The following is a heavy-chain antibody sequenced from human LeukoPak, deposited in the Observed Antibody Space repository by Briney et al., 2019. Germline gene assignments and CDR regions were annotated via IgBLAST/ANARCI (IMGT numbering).Heavy chain of an antibody. Sequence: SETLSLTCTVSGGSISSYYWSWIRQPPGKGLEWIGYVYYSGSTNYNPSLKSRVTISVDTSKNQFSLKLSSVTAADTAVYYCARENEPPYYYDSSGALPNWFDPWGQGTLVTVSS. J-gene: IGHJ5*02. CDR2: VYYSGST. CDR3: ARENEPPYYYDSSGALPNWFDP. CDR1: GGSISSYY. V-gene: IGHV4-59*01. D-gene: IGHD3-22*01.